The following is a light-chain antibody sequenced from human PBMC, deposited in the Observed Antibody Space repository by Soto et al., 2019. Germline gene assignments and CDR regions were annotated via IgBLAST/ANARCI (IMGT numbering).Light chain of an antibody. CDR1: QSVSSSY. CDR2: GAS. J-gene: IGKJ1*01. Sequence: EIVLTQSPGTLSLSPGERATLSCRASQSVSSSYLAWYQQKPGQAPRLLIYGASSRATGIPDRFSGSGSGTDLTLTISRLEPEDFALYYCQQYGFSPPWTFGQGTKVEIK. CDR3: QQYGFSPPWT. V-gene: IGKV3-20*01.